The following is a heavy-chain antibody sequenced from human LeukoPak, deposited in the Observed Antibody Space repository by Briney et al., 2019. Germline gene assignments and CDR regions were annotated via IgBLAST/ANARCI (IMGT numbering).Heavy chain of an antibody. Sequence: PGRSLRLSCAASGFTFSSYGMHWVRQAPGKGLEWVAVISYDGSNKYYADSVKGRFTISRDNSKNTLYLQMNSLRAEDTAVYYCAKDYCNSTSCYAYYYYGMDVWGQGTTVTVSS. CDR1: GFTFSSYG. D-gene: IGHD2-2*01. CDR2: ISYDGSNK. CDR3: AKDYCNSTSCYAYYYYGMDV. J-gene: IGHJ6*02. V-gene: IGHV3-30*18.